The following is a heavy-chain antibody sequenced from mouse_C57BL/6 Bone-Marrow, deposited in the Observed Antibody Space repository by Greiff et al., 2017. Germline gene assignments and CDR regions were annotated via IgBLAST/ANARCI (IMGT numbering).Heavy chain of an antibody. CDR3: SYDGYYDWVWFAY. Sequence: VQLQQSGTVLARPGASVKMSCKTSGYTFTSYWMHWVKQRPGQGLEWIGAIYPGNSDTSYNQKFKGKAKLTAVTSASTAYMELSSLTNEDSAVYYWSYDGYYDWVWFAYWGQGTLVTVSA. CDR2: IYPGNSDT. D-gene: IGHD2-3*01. V-gene: IGHV1-5*01. J-gene: IGHJ3*01. CDR1: GYTFTSYW.